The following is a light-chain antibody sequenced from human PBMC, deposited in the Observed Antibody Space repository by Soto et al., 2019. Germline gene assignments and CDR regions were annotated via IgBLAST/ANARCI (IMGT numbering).Light chain of an antibody. V-gene: IGKV1-33*01. CDR1: QDIRHY. Sequence: IQMTQSPSSLSASVGDRVTITCQASQDIRHYLNWYQHKPGEAPKLLIYDASNLETGVPSRFSGSGSGTHFTLTNTTRQPEDLSAYYRQQYDNLPLTFGGGTKVE. CDR3: QQYDNLPLT. CDR2: DAS. J-gene: IGKJ4*01.